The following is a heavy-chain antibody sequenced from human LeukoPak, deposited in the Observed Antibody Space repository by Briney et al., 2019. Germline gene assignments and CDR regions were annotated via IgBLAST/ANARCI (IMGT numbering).Heavy chain of an antibody. Sequence: PGRSLRLSCAASGFTFDDYAMHWVRQAPGKGLEWVSGISWNSGSIGYADSAKGRFTISRDNAKNSLYLQMNSLRAEDTALYYCAKESVVVVAATALTSDYYYYYYYMDVWGKGTTVTVSS. V-gene: IGHV3-9*01. J-gene: IGHJ6*03. D-gene: IGHD2-15*01. CDR1: GFTFDDYA. CDR2: ISWNSGSI. CDR3: AKESVVVVAATALTSDYYYYYYYMDV.